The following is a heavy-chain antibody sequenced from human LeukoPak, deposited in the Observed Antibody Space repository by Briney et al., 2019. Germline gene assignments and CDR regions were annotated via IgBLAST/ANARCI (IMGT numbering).Heavy chain of an antibody. CDR3: AKEEKAAWSSFDY. J-gene: IGHJ4*02. CDR2: ISGSGGST. CDR1: GSTFSSYA. V-gene: IGHV3-23*01. Sequence: GGSLRLSCTASGSTFSSYAMSWVRQAPGKGLEWVSAISGSGGSTYYADSVKGRFTISRDNSKNTLYLQMNSLRAEDTAVYYCAKEEKAAWSSFDYWGQGTLVTVSS.